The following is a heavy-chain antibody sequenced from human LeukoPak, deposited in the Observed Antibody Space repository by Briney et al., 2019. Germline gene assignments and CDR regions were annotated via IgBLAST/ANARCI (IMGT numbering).Heavy chain of an antibody. D-gene: IGHD3-3*01. CDR2: IRYDGSNK. J-gene: IGHJ6*03. V-gene: IGHV3-30*02. CDR3: AKEQPYDFWSGSPPHMDV. Sequence: PGGSLRLSCAASGFTFSSYGMHWVRQAPGKGLEWVAFIRYDGSNKYYADSVKGRFTISRDNSKNTLYLQMNSLRAEDTAVYYCAKEQPYDFWSGSPPHMDVWGKGTTVTVSS. CDR1: GFTFSSYG.